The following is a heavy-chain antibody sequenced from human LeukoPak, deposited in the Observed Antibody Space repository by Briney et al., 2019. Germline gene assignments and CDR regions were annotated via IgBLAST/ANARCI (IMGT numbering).Heavy chain of an antibody. V-gene: IGHV4-38-2*02. CDR2: IYHSGST. Sequence: SETLSLTCTVSGYSISSGYYWGWLRQPPGKGLEWIGSIYHSGSTCYNPSLKSRVTISVDTSKNQFSLQLSSVTAADTAVYYCARDDCSRTSCYFGVDVWGKGTTVTVSS. CDR3: ARDDCSRTSCYFGVDV. J-gene: IGHJ6*04. CDR1: GYSISSGYY. D-gene: IGHD2-2*01.